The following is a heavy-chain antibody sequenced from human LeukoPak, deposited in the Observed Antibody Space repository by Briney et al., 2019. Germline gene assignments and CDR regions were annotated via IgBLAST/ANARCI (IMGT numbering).Heavy chain of an antibody. V-gene: IGHV4-59*01. CDR1: GGSISSYY. CDR3: ARINSAVAAYFDY. CDR2: IYYSGST. J-gene: IGHJ4*02. Sequence: KPSETLSLTCTVSGGSISSYYWSWIRQPPGKGLEWIGYIYYSGSTNYNPSLKSRVTISVDTSKNQFSLKLSSVTAADTAVYYCARINSAVAAYFDYWGQGTLVTVSS. D-gene: IGHD6-19*01.